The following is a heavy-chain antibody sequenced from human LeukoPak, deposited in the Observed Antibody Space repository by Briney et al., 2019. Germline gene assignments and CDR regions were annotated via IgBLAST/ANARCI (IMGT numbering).Heavy chain of an antibody. CDR1: GYTFAAHH. Sequence: ASVNVSCKASGYTFAAHHIHWVRQAPGQGLEWMGWILPDGRDTKYSQKFQDRMTLTTDTSTNTAYMELSRLKPDDTAVYYCSGRYGPGPVWGQGTLISASP. V-gene: IGHV1-2*02. CDR2: ILPDGRDT. D-gene: IGHD5-18*01. J-gene: IGHJ4*02. CDR3: SGRYGPGPV.